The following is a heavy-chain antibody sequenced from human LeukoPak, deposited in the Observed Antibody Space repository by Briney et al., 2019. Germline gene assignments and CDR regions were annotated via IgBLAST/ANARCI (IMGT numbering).Heavy chain of an antibody. J-gene: IGHJ3*02. D-gene: IGHD3-22*01. Sequence: PSETLSLTCAIYGGSFSGYYWSWIRQPPGKGLEWIGEIYHSGSTNYNPSLKSRVTISVDKSKNQFSLKLSSVTAADTAVYYCARDAVGGYYDSSGYYDAFDIWGQGTMVTVSS. CDR2: IYHSGST. CDR3: ARDAVGGYYDSSGYYDAFDI. CDR1: GGSFSGYY. V-gene: IGHV4-34*01.